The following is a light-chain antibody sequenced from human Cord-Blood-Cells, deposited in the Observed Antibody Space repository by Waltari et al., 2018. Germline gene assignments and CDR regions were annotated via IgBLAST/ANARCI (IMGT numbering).Light chain of an antibody. CDR3: SSYTSSSTYV. CDR1: SSHVGGYTY. Sequence: QSALTQPASVSGSPGPSITISCTGTSSHVGGYTYVSWYQQHPGKAPKLMIYDVSNRPAGVSNRFSGSKSGNTASLTISGLQAEDEADYYCSSYTSSSTYVFGTGTKVTVL. J-gene: IGLJ1*01. V-gene: IGLV2-14*01. CDR2: DVS.